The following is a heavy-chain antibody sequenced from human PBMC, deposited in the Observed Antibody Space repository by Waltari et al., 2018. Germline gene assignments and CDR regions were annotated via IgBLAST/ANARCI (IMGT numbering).Heavy chain of an antibody. Sequence: EVQVVQSGAELRKPGESLKISCKASGFSFNDYWVAWVRQKPGAGLEWRGVFYPGDVDASYTPSFQAHVTTSGDKATYIAYPEGGGRKASDPPIDFRGGGGGGFSGPNVWGQGTMVTVSS. CDR2: FYPGDVDA. J-gene: IGHJ3*01. CDR3: GGGGGGFSGPNV. V-gene: IGHV5-51*01. CDR1: GFSFNDYW. D-gene: IGHD3-16*01.